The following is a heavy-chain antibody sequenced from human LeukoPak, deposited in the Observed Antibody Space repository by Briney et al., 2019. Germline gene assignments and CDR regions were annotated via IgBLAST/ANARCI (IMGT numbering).Heavy chain of an antibody. CDR3: ARLLGIAAAGSRGNWFDP. J-gene: IGHJ5*02. D-gene: IGHD6-13*01. CDR1: GGSISSYY. Sequence: SETLSLTCTVSGGSISSYYWSWIRQPPGKGLEWIGYIYTSGSTNYNPSLKSRVTTSVDTSKNQFSLKLSSVTAADTAVYYCARLLGIAAAGSRGNWFDPWGQGTLVTVSS. V-gene: IGHV4-4*09. CDR2: IYTSGST.